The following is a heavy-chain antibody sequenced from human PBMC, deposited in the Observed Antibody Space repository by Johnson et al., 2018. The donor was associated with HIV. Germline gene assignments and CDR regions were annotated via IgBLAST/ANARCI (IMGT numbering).Heavy chain of an antibody. CDR2: ISSSGSTM. V-gene: IGHV3-48*04. CDR1: GFTFNSYA. D-gene: IGHD2-2*01. Sequence: VQLVESGGGLVQPGGSLRLSCAASGFTFNSYAMSWVRQGPGKGLEWVAAISSSGSTMYYADSVKGRFTISRDNAKNSLYPQMNSLRAEDTAVYYCARNGLIPAAKGVAFDIWGHGTTVTVSS. J-gene: IGHJ3*02. CDR3: ARNGLIPAAKGVAFDI.